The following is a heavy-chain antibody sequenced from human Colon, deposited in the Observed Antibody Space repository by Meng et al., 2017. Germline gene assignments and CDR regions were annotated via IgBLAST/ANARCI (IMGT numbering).Heavy chain of an antibody. V-gene: IGHV4-61*01. Sequence: VQRHESGPGLVRPSETLSPTCTVSGGSVISNSYYWSWIRQPPGKGLEWIGFIYYSGSTNYNPSLKSRVTISVDTSKNQFSLKVSSVTAADTAVYYCARDSGYDKNWFDPWGQGTLVTVSS. D-gene: IGHD5-12*01. CDR3: ARDSGYDKNWFDP. J-gene: IGHJ5*02. CDR2: IYYSGST. CDR1: GGSVISNSYY.